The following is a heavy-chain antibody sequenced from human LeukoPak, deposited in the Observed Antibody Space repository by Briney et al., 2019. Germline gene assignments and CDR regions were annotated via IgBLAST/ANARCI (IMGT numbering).Heavy chain of an antibody. D-gene: IGHD5-18*01. J-gene: IGHJ4*02. Sequence: ASVKVSFTASGYTFTSYYMHWVRQAPGQGLEWMGIINPSGGSTSNAQKFQGRVTMTRDTSTSTVYMELSSLRSEDTAVYYCARDTYSYGLFDYWGQGTLVTVSS. V-gene: IGHV1-46*01. CDR3: ARDTYSYGLFDY. CDR2: INPSGGST. CDR1: GYTFTSYY.